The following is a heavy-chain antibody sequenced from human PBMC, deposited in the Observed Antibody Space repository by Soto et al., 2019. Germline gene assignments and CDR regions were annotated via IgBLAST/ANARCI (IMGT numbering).Heavy chain of an antibody. CDR1: GYSFTSYW. V-gene: IGHV5-10-1*01. CDR3: ARSPPNYYDSSGYPDY. J-gene: IGHJ4*02. CDR2: IDPSDSYT. Sequence: PGESLKISCKGSGYSFTSYWISWVRQMPGKGLEWMGRIDPSDSYTNYSPSFQGHVTISADKSISTAYLQWSSLKASDTAMYYCARSPPNYYDSSGYPDYWGQGTLVTVSS. D-gene: IGHD3-22*01.